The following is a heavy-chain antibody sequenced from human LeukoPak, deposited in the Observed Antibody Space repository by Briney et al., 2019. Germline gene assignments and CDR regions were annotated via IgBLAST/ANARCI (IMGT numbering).Heavy chain of an antibody. CDR1: GYTFTSYG. V-gene: IGHV1-3*01. J-gene: IGHJ5*02. D-gene: IGHD2-2*02. Sequence: ASVKVSCKASGYTFTSYGISWVRQAPGQRLEWMGWINAGNGNTKYSQKFQGRVTITRDTSASTAYMELSSLRSEDTAVYYCARDWGYCSSTSCYSGVWFDPWGQGTLVTVSS. CDR3: ARDWGYCSSTSCYSGVWFDP. CDR2: INAGNGNT.